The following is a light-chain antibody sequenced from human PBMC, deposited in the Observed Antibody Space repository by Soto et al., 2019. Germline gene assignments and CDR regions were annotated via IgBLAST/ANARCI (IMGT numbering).Light chain of an antibody. CDR3: QQFNSYLIT. CDR1: QSVSSSY. V-gene: IGKV3-20*01. CDR2: GAS. J-gene: IGKJ5*01. Sequence: EIVLTQSPGTLSLSPGERATLSCRASQSVSSSYLAWYQQKPGQAPRPLIYGASSRAIGIPDRFSGSGSGTDFTLTISSLQPEDFATYYCQQFNSYLITFGQGTRLEIK.